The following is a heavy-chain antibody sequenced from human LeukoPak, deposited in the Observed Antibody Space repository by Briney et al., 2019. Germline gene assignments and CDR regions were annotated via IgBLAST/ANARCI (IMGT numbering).Heavy chain of an antibody. J-gene: IGHJ4*02. CDR3: ARVRGYRDGHNHPFDY. Sequence: PSETLSLTCTVSGGSISSYYWSWIRQPPGKGLEWIGYIYYSGSTNYNPSLKSRVTISVDTSKNQFSLKLSSVTAADTAVYYCARVRGYRDGHNHPFDYWGQGTLVTVSS. CDR1: GGSISSYY. V-gene: IGHV4-59*01. CDR2: IYYSGST. D-gene: IGHD5-24*01.